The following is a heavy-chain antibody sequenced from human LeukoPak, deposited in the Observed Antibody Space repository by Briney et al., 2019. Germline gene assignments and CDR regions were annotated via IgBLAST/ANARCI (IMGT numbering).Heavy chain of an antibody. J-gene: IGHJ4*02. CDR3: ARDLVIAAAGPYYFDY. CDR1: GFTFSSYS. CDR2: ISGSSSYI. Sequence: PGGSLRLSCTVSGFTFSSYSMNWVRQAPGKGLEWVSSISGSSSYIYYADSVKGRFTNSRDNANNSLYLQMNSLRAEDTAIYYCARDLVIAAAGPYYFDYWGQGTLVTVSS. V-gene: IGHV3-21*01. D-gene: IGHD6-13*01.